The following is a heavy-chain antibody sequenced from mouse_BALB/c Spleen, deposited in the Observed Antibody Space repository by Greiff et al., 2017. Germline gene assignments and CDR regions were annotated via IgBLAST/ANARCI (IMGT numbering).Heavy chain of an antibody. CDR3: ARQNYYYGSSWYLDV. V-gene: IGHV5-9-3*01. CDR2: ISSGGSYT. Sequence: EVKLVESGGGLVKPGGSLKLSCAASGFTFSSYAMSWVRQTPEKRLEWVATISSGGSYTYYPDSVKGRFTISRDNAKNTLYLQMSSLRSEDTAMYYCARQNYYYGSSWYLDVWGAGTTVTVSS. CDR1: GFTFSSYA. D-gene: IGHD1-1*01. J-gene: IGHJ1*01.